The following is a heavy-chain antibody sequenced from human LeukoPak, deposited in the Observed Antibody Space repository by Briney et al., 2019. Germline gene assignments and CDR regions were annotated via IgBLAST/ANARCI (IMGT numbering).Heavy chain of an antibody. CDR1: GFTLSSYS. CDR3: AKDGPLAAAGLFDY. CDR2: ISSSSSTI. V-gene: IGHV3-48*01. J-gene: IGHJ4*02. D-gene: IGHD6-13*01. Sequence: PGGSLRLSCAASGFTLSSYSMNWVRQAPGKGLEWVSYISSSSSTIYYADSVKGRFTISRDNSKNTLYLQMNSLRAEDTAVYYCAKDGPLAAAGLFDYWGQGTLVTVSS.